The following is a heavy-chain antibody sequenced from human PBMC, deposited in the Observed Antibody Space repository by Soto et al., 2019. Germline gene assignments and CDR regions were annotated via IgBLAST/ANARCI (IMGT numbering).Heavy chain of an antibody. CDR3: TTVFYYDSSGYPTNDFDY. CDR1: GFTFSNAW. D-gene: IGHD3-22*01. Sequence: GGSLRLSCAASGFTFSNAWMNWVRQAPGKGLEWVGRIKSKTDGGTTDYAAPVKGRFTISRDDSKNTLYLQMNSLKTEDTAVYYCTTVFYYDSSGYPTNDFDYWGQGTLVTVSS. V-gene: IGHV3-15*07. CDR2: IKSKTDGGTT. J-gene: IGHJ4*02.